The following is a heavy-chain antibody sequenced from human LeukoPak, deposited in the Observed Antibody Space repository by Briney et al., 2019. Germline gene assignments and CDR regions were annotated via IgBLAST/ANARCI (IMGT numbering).Heavy chain of an antibody. CDR3: ARDLKVVWFGESDY. J-gene: IGHJ4*02. CDR1: GFTFSNNA. V-gene: IGHV3-23*01. CDR2: ISGSGGNT. D-gene: IGHD3-10*01. Sequence: PGGSLRLSCAASGFTFSNNAMSWVRQAPGKGLEWVSAISGSGGNTYYADSVKGRFTISRDNAKNSLYLQMNSLRAEDTAVYYCARDLKVVWFGESDYWGQGTLVTVSS.